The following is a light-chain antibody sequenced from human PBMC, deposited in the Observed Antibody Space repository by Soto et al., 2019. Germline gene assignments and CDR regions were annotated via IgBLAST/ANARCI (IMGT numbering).Light chain of an antibody. CDR2: GAS. CDR1: QSVSSSY. V-gene: IGKV3-20*01. Sequence: EIVLTQSPGTLSLSPGERATLSCRASQSVSSSYLAWYQQKPGQAPRLLIYGASSRATGIPDRFSGSGSGTDFTFIISRLEPEDFAVYYCQQYGSSPRTFGQVTKVEIK. J-gene: IGKJ1*01. CDR3: QQYGSSPRT.